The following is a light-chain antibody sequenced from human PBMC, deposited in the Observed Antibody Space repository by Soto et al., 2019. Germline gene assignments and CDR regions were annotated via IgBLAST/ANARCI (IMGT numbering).Light chain of an antibody. Sequence: EIVMTQSPATLSVSPGERATLSCRASQSVSSNLAWYQQKPGQAPRLLIYGASTRATGIPARFSGSGSGTEFTLTISSLQSEDFAVYYCHQYNNWPPTDTFGQGTKLEIK. CDR1: QSVSSN. CDR3: HQYNNWPPTDT. V-gene: IGKV3-15*01. CDR2: GAS. J-gene: IGKJ2*01.